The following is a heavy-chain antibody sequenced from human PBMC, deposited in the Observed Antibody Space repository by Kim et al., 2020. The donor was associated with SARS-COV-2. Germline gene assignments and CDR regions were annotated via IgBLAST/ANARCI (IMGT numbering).Heavy chain of an antibody. Sequence: GGSLRLSCAASGFTFSKYWMHWVRQAPGKGLVWVSHISGDGSDTNYADFVRGRFSISRDNAKNMLYLEINNLRAEDTAMYYCARDITDVGRAWPFDIWGQGTTVTVSS. V-gene: IGHV3-74*01. CDR1: GFTFSKYW. CDR2: ISGDGSDT. J-gene: IGHJ3*02. CDR3: ARDITDVGRAWPFDI.